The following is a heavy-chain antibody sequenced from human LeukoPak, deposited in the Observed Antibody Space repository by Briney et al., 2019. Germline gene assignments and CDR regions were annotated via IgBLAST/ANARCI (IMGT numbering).Heavy chain of an antibody. CDR3: ARGSGLDV. CDR2: INHNGNVN. J-gene: IGHJ6*01. D-gene: IGHD3-3*01. CDR1: GFTFSSYW. V-gene: IGHV3-7*03. Sequence: AGGSLRLSCAASGFTFSSYWMNWARQAPGKGLEWVGSINHNGNVNYYVDSVKGRFTIYRENANNSLYLQMSNLRAEHTAVYFWARGSGLDVWGQGATVTVSS.